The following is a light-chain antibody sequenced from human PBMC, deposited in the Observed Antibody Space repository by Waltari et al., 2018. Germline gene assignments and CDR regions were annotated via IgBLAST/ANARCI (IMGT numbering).Light chain of an antibody. Sequence: EVVLTQSPGTRPLSQGARTPLSSSASQSVRTDLAWYRQKPGQATRLLIFGISRRATNIPDRFSGSGSGTDFTLTISRLEPEDFAVYYCQHYSNLPLTFGGGTKVEIK. CDR2: GIS. CDR3: QHYSNLPLT. CDR1: QSVRTD. J-gene: IGKJ4*01. V-gene: IGKV3-20*01.